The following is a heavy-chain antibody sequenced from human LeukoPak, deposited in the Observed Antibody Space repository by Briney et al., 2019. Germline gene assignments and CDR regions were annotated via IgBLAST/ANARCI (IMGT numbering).Heavy chain of an antibody. CDR2: INSDGSST. J-gene: IGHJ4*02. CDR3: GLSMVRALSPDY. V-gene: IGHV3-74*01. Sequence: PGGSLRLSCAGSGFTFTNYLMHWVRQAPGKGLVWVSGINSDGSSTNYADSVKGRFTISRDNAKNTLYLQMDSLRDEDTAVYYCGLSMVRALSPDYWGQGTLVTVSS. D-gene: IGHD3-10*01. CDR1: GFTFTNYL.